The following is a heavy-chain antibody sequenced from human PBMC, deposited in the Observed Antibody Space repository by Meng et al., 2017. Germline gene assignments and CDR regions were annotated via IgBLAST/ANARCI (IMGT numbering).Heavy chain of an antibody. D-gene: IGHD2-15*01. Sequence: QVQLLQSGSELKKPGASGKVSCKASGYTFTSYAMNWVRQAPGQGLEWMGWINTNTGNPTYTQGFTGRFVFSLDTSVSTAYLQISSLKAEDTAVYYCARLVAGTFGQLFDPWGQGTLVTVSS. J-gene: IGHJ5*02. V-gene: IGHV7-4-1*02. CDR2: INTNTGNP. CDR3: ARLVAGTFGQLFDP. CDR1: GYTFTSYA.